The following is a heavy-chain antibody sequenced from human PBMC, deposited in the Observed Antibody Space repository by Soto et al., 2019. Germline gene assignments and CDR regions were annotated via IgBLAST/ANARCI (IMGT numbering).Heavy chain of an antibody. V-gene: IGHV5-51*01. CDR1: GYSFTSYW. J-gene: IGHJ6*02. CDR2: IYPGDSDT. CDR3: VRHRPLRGYSGYDLYYYGMDV. D-gene: IGHD5-12*01. Sequence: PGESLKISCKGSGYSFTSYWIGWVRQMPGKGLEWMGIIYPGDSDTRYSPSFQGQVTISADNSISTAYLQWSSLKASDTAMYYCVRHRPLRGYSGYDLYYYGMDVWGQGTTVTVSS.